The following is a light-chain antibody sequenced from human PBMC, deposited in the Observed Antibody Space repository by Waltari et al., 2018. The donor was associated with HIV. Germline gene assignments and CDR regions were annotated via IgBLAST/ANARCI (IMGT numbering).Light chain of an antibody. CDR3: SSYTSSSTPVV. J-gene: IGLJ2*01. CDR2: EVS. CDR1: SSDVGGYNY. Sequence: HSALTQPASVSGSPGQSITISCTGTSSDVGGYNYVPWYQQHPGKAPKLMIYEVSNRPSGVSNRFSCSKSGNTASLTISGLQAEDEADYYCSSYTSSSTPVVFGGGTKLTVL. V-gene: IGLV2-14*01.